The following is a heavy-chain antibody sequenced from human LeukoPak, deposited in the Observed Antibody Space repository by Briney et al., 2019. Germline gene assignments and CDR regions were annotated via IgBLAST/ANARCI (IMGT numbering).Heavy chain of an antibody. CDR1: GGSISINSYY. CDR2: VFYSGGA. J-gene: IGHJ4*02. CDR3: ARGRFLEWLAFDY. V-gene: IGHV4-39*01. D-gene: IGHD3-3*01. Sequence: SETLSLTCTVSGGSISINSYYWAWIRQPPGKGLEWIGSVFYSGGAYYNPSLKSRVTISVDTSKNQFSLKLSSVTAADTAVYYCARGRFLEWLAFDYWGQGTLVTVSS.